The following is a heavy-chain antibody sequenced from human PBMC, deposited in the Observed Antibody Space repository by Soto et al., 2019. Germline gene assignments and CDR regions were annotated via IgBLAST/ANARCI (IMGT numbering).Heavy chain of an antibody. CDR3: ARSPKGLGNFDY. Sequence: PSETLSLTCTVSGGSISSYYWSWIRQPPGKGLEWIGYIYYSGSTYYNSSLKSRVTMSVDTAKNQFSLKVSSVTAADTAVYYCARSPKGLGNFDYWGQGTLVTVS. J-gene: IGHJ4*02. CDR1: GGSISSYY. V-gene: IGHV4-59*04. CDR2: IYYSGST. D-gene: IGHD1-26*01.